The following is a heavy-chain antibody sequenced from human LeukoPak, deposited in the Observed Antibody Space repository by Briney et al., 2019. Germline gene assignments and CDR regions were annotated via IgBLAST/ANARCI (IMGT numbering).Heavy chain of an antibody. D-gene: IGHD4-17*01. Sequence: ASVKVSCKASGYTFTCYYMHWVRQAPGQGLEWMGWINPNSGGTNYAQKFQGRVTMTRDTSISTAYMELSRLRSDDTAVYYCARGDYRLYYYYMDVWGRGTTVTISS. CDR1: GYTFTCYY. J-gene: IGHJ6*03. V-gene: IGHV1-2*02. CDR2: INPNSGGT. CDR3: ARGDYRLYYYYMDV.